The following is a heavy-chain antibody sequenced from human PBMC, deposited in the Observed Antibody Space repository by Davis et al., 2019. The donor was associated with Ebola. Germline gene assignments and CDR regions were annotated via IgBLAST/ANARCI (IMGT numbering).Heavy chain of an antibody. CDR2: IYYSGST. Sequence: SETLSLTCTVPGGSISSYYWSWIRQPPGKGLEWIGYIYYSGSTNYNPSLKSRVTISVDTSKNQFSLKLSSVTAADTAVYYCARHAGLRPLDYWGQGTLVTVSS. J-gene: IGHJ4*02. CDR1: GGSISSYY. D-gene: IGHD1-14*01. V-gene: IGHV4-59*08. CDR3: ARHAGLRPLDY.